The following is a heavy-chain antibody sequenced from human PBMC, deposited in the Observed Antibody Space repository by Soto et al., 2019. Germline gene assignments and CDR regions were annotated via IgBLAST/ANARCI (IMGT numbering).Heavy chain of an antibody. Sequence: SETLSLTCAVSGGSISSGGYSWSWIRQPPGKGLEWIGYIYHSGSTYHNTSLESRVTISVDPSKNQFSLKLSSVTAADTAVYYCARHHFYCSGGACYLKAYYYYAMDVWGQGTTVTVSS. V-gene: IGHV4-30-2*03. CDR2: IYHSGST. CDR1: GGSISSGGYS. CDR3: ARHHFYCSGGACYLKAYYYYAMDV. J-gene: IGHJ6*02. D-gene: IGHD2-15*01.